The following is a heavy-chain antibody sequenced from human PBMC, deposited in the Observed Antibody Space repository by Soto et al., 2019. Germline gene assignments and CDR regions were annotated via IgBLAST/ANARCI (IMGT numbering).Heavy chain of an antibody. CDR2: IYYSGST. J-gene: IGHJ4*02. Sequence: SDTLSLTCAVYGGSFSGYYWSWIRQPPGKGLEWIGHIYYSGSTYYNPSLKSRAGISVDSSKSQVSLKLTSVTAADTAVYFCARILMNYYRLDYWGQGALVTVYS. CDR3: ARILMNYYRLDY. CDR1: GGSFSGYY. D-gene: IGHD3-10*01. V-gene: IGHV4-30-4*02.